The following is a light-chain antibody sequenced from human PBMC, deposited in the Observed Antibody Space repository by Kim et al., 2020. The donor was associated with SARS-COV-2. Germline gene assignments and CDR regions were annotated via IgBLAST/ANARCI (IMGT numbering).Light chain of an antibody. Sequence: QRDTITCSGSSYNLGTNSVHWYQQFPGRAPEVLIYKNNQRPSGVPDRFSGSKSGTSASLAISGLQSEDEGDYYCAGWDDSLNAEVFGGGTQLTVL. J-gene: IGLJ3*02. CDR3: AGWDDSLNAEV. V-gene: IGLV1-44*01. CDR2: KNN. CDR1: SYNLGTNS.